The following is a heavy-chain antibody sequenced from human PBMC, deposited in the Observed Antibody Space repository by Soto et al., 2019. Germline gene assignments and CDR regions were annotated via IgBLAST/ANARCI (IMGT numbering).Heavy chain of an antibody. V-gene: IGHV1-3*01. D-gene: IGHD3-3*01. CDR2: INAGNGNT. CDR1: GYTLTSYA. Sequence: ASVKVXCKASGYTLTSYAMHWVRQAPGQRLEWMGWINAGNGNTKYSQKFQGRVTITRDTSASTAYMELSSLRSEDTAVYYCAKTSCYYCYDNWGQGTLVTVSS. J-gene: IGHJ4*02. CDR3: AKTSCYYCYDN.